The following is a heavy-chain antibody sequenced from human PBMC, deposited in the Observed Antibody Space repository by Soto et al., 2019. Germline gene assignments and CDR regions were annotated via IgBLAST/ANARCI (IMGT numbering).Heavy chain of an antibody. Sequence: PGGSLRLSCAASGFTFSSYAMHWVRQAPRKGLEWVALISYDGSDKDYADSVKGRFTISRDDSRNTLFLQMNSLRAEDTAVYYCARDYYKYYDSSGYYRSPAYWGQGTLVTVSS. V-gene: IGHV3-30-3*01. J-gene: IGHJ4*02. CDR2: ISYDGSDK. D-gene: IGHD3-22*01. CDR3: ARDYYKYYDSSGYYRSPAY. CDR1: GFTFSSYA.